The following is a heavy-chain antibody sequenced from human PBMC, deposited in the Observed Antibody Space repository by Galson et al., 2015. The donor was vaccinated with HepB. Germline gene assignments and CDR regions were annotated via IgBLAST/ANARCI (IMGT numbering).Heavy chain of an antibody. CDR3: AKGGDYGDYLVHPAIDY. V-gene: IGHV3-23*01. CDR2: ISGSGGST. CDR1: GFTFSSYA. J-gene: IGHJ4*02. Sequence: SLRLSCAASGFTFSSYAMSWVRQAPGKGLEWVSAISGSGGSTYYADSVKGRFTISRDNSKNTLYLQMNSLRAEDTAVYYCAKGGDYGDYLVHPAIDYWGQGTLVTVSS. D-gene: IGHD4-17*01.